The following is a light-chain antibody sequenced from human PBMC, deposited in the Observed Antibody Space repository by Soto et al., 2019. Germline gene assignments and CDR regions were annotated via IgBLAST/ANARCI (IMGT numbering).Light chain of an antibody. CDR2: AAS. J-gene: IGKJ4*01. V-gene: IGKV1-9*01. CDR1: QGISSY. CDR3: QQLNSYPLT. Sequence: DIQLTQSPSFLSASVGDRVIITCRASQGISSYLGWYQQKPGKAPKLLIYAASTLQSGVPSRFSGSGSGTEFTLTISSLQPEDFASYFCQQLNSYPLTFGGGTKVEI.